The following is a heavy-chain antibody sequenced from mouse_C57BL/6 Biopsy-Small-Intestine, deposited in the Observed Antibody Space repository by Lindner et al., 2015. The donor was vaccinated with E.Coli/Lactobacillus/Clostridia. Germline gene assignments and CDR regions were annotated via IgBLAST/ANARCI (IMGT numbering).Heavy chain of an antibody. CDR2: INPYNDGT. CDR1: GYTFTNYV. CDR3: ARGDNSYYNYDLDY. Sequence: VQLQESGPDLVKPGTSVKMSCKASGYTFTNYVMHWVKRKPGQGLEWIGYINPYNDGTKYNENFKGKATLTSDKSSNTAYMELRSLTSEDSAVYYCARGDNSYYNYDLDYWGQGTTLTVSS. V-gene: IGHV1-14*01. D-gene: IGHD2-12*01. J-gene: IGHJ2*01.